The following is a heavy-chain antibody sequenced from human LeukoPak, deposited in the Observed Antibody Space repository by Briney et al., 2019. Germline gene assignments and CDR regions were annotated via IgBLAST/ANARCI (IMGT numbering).Heavy chain of an antibody. J-gene: IGHJ4*02. CDR1: GYSFTTYW. V-gene: IGHV5-51*01. CDR3: VRSPTFIDSSSWNPFFDC. CDR2: IYPGDSDA. D-gene: IGHD6-13*01. Sequence: GESLKISCEGSGYSFTTYWIGRVRQMPGKGLEWMGIIYPGDSDARYSPSFQGQVTISADNSISTADLQWNSLKASDTAMYYCVRSPTFIDSSSWNPFFDCWGQGTLVTVSS.